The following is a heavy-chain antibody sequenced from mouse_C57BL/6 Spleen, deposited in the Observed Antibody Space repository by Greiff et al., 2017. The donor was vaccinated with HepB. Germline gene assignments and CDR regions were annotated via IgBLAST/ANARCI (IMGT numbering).Heavy chain of an antibody. J-gene: IGHJ3*01. CDR1: GFTFSDYG. Sequence: EVQLVESGGGLVKPGGSLKLSCAASGFTFSDYGMHWVRQAPEKGLEWVAYISSGSSTIYYADTVKGRFTISRDNAKNNLFLQMTSLRSEDTAMYYCARKEYGSSPWFAYWGQGTLVTVSA. CDR2: ISSGSSTI. D-gene: IGHD1-1*01. CDR3: ARKEYGSSPWFAY. V-gene: IGHV5-17*01.